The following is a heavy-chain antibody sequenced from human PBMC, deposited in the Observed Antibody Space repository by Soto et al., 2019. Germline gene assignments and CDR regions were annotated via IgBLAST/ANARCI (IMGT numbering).Heavy chain of an antibody. CDR1: GFDFTYYA. Sequence: QVQLVESGGGAVQPGESLRLSCVASGFDFTYYAMHWVRQAPGKGLESVAVMSSDGSKIHHTDSVKGRFTISRDNSKNTLYLQMNSLRKEDTAVYFCAKDEGVGGTLGLFDYWGQGPLVYVSS. CDR3: AKDEGVGGTLGLFDY. D-gene: IGHD1-26*01. J-gene: IGHJ4*02. V-gene: IGHV3-30*18. CDR2: MSSDGSKI.